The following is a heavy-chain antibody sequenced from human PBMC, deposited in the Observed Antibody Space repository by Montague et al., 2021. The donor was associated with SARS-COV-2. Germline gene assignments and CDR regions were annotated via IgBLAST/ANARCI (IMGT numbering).Heavy chain of an antibody. CDR2: TYYRSKWYN. CDR1: GDSVSSNIAT. CDR3: ARIPVGSKYYFDF. J-gene: IGHJ4*02. V-gene: IGHV6-1*01. D-gene: IGHD2-2*01. Sequence: GAISGDSVSSNIATWNWIRQSPSRGLEWLGRTYYRSKWYNDYAESVKSRITIDPDTSKHQFSLHLNSATPEDTAVYYCARIPVGSKYYFDFWGQGTLVTVSS.